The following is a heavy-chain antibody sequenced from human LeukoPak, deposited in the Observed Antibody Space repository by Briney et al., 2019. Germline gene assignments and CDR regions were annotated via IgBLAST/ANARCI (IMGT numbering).Heavy chain of an antibody. J-gene: IGHJ5*02. CDR2: ISADGGAT. V-gene: IGHV3-23*01. Sequence: GSLRLSCAASRFDFTTSAMNWVRQAPGDRLEWVSGISADGGATYYVDSVKGRFTISRDNSKRTLYLQMNGLRAEDTAFYYCARGPHNRSGRFSWFDPWGQGTLVTVSS. CDR1: RFDFTTSA. D-gene: IGHD3-22*01. CDR3: ARGPHNRSGRFSWFDP.